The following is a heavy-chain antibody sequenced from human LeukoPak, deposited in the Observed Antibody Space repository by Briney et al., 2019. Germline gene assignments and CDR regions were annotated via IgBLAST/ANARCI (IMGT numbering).Heavy chain of an antibody. CDR1: GYTFTSYL. Sequence: ASVKVSCKASGYTFTSYLIHWVRQAPGQRLEWMGWINVGNDNTKYSQNFQGRVTITRDTSASTAYMELSSLRSEDTAVYYCARDHCSGGSCLGGHWGQGTLVTVSS. V-gene: IGHV1-3*01. CDR2: INVGNDNT. D-gene: IGHD2-15*01. J-gene: IGHJ4*02. CDR3: ARDHCSGGSCLGGH.